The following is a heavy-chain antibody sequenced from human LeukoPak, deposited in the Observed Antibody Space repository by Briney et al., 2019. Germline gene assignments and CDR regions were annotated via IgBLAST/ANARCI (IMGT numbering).Heavy chain of an antibody. CDR3: ASKKSYRWAAFDI. CDR2: IYSGGST. V-gene: IGHV3-53*01. CDR1: GFTVSSNY. D-gene: IGHD1-26*01. Sequence: PGGSLRLSCAASGFTVSSNYMSWVRQAPGKGLEWVSVIYSGGSTYYADSVKGRFTISRDNSKNTLYLQTNSLRAEDTAVYYCASKKSYRWAAFDIWGQGTMVTVSS. J-gene: IGHJ3*02.